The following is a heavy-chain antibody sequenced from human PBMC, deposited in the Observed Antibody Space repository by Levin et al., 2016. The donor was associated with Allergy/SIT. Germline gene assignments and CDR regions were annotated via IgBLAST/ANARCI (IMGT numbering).Heavy chain of an antibody. J-gene: IGHJ6*02. CDR2: ISAYNGNT. CDR3: ARAGYSSGWYVLGGDYYYYGMDV. Sequence: ASVKVSCKASGYTFTSYGISWVRQAPGQGLEWMGWISAYNGNTNYAQKLQGRVTMTTDTSTSTAYMELRSLRSDDTAVYYCARAGYSSGWYVLGGDYYYYGMDVWGQGTTVTVSS. CDR1: GYTFTSYG. D-gene: IGHD6-19*01. V-gene: IGHV1-18*04.